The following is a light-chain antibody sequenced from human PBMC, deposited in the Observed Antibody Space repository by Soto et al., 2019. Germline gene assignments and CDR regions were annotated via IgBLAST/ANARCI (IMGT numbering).Light chain of an antibody. CDR3: MQALQNPLT. CDR1: QSLLHSNGFNY. J-gene: IGKJ4*01. V-gene: IGKV2-28*01. Sequence: EIVMTQSPLSLPVTPGEPASISCRSTQSLLHSNGFNYLDWYLQKPGQSPQLLIYLSTIRASGVPDRFSGSVSGTDFTLRICRVEAEDVGVYYCMQALQNPLTFGGGTKVEIK. CDR2: LST.